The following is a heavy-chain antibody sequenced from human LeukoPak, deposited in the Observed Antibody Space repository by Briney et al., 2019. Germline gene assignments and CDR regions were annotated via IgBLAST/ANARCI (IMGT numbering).Heavy chain of an antibody. D-gene: IGHD6-19*01. CDR1: GFTFDDYG. Sequence: GGSLRLSCAASGFTFDDYGMSWVRQAPGKGLEWVSGINWNGGSTGYADSVKGRFTISRDNAKNSLYLQMNSLRAEDTAVYYCARDRDNVAGTRGYFNYWSQGTLVTVSS. CDR3: ARDRDNVAGTRGYFNY. J-gene: IGHJ4*02. CDR2: INWNGGST. V-gene: IGHV3-20*04.